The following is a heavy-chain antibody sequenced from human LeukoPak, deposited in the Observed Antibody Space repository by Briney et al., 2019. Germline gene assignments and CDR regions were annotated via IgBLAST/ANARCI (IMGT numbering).Heavy chain of an antibody. D-gene: IGHD3-10*01. CDR1: GFTFSRYG. CDR2: IRYDGSNK. CDR3: AKTRSITMVRGVDPGDY. J-gene: IGHJ4*02. Sequence: GGSLRLSCAASGFTFSRYGMHWVRQAPGKGLEWVAFIRYDGSNKYYADSVKGRFTISRDNSKNTLYLQMNSLRAEDTAVYYCAKTRSITMVRGVDPGDYWGQGTLVTVSS. V-gene: IGHV3-30*02.